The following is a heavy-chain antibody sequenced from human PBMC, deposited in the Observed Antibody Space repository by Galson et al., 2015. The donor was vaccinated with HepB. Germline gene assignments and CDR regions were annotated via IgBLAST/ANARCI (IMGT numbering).Heavy chain of an antibody. CDR1: GYTFTSSA. D-gene: IGHD1-26*01. J-gene: IGHJ4*02. Sequence: SVKASCKASGYTFTSSAMHWVRQAPGQRLEWMGWINPGNGDTQYSQTFQGRVTITRDTSASTVNMEVSSLKSEDTAIYYCASGGSYIAGFDYWGQGTLVTVSS. V-gene: IGHV1-3*01. CDR3: ASGGSYIAGFDY. CDR2: INPGNGDT.